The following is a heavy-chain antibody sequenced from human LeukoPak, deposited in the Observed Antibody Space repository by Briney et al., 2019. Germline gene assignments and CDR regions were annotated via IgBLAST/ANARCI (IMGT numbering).Heavy chain of an antibody. J-gene: IGHJ4*02. CDR1: GGSLSSSSYY. CDR3: ASPYDSSGYYYVFDY. D-gene: IGHD3-22*01. V-gene: IGHV4-39*01. CDR2: IYYSGST. Sequence: SETLSLTCTVSGGSLSSSSYYWGWIRQPPGKGLEWIGSIYYSGSTYYNPSLKSRVTISVDTSKNQFSLKLSSVTAADTAVYYCASPYDSSGYYYVFDYWGQGTLVTVSS.